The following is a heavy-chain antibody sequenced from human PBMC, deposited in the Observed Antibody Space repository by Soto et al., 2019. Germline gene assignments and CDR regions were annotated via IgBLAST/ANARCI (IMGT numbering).Heavy chain of an antibody. CDR1: GGSISSGGYY. D-gene: IGHD6-19*01. J-gene: IGHJ4*02. CDR2: IYYSGST. CDR3: ARVASFSNGWYGDSEY. V-gene: IGHV4-61*08. Sequence: SETLSLTCTVSGGSISSGGYYWGWIRQHPGKGLEWIGYIYYSGSTYYNPSLKSRVTISVDTSKNQFSLKLSSVTAADTAVYYCARVASFSNGWYGDSEYWGQGTLVTVSS.